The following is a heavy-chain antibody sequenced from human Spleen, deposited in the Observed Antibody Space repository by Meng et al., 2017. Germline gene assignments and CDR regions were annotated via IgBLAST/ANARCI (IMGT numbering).Heavy chain of an antibody. J-gene: IGHJ4*02. CDR3: ARDPSYWYNQVDY. V-gene: IGHV3-21*01. CDR2: VSSTSSYK. Sequence: GESLKISCAASGFTVSHNYMSWVRQAPGKGLEWLSSVSSTSSYKYYAESVEGRFTISRDNTKNSLYLQMNNLRAEDTAVYYCARDPSYWYNQVDYWGQGTLVTVSS. D-gene: IGHD1/OR15-1a*01. CDR1: GFTVSHNY.